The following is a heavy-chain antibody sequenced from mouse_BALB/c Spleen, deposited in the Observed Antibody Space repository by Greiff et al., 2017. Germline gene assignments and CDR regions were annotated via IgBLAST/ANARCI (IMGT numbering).Heavy chain of an antibody. V-gene: IGHV1-7*01. J-gene: IGHJ2*01. CDR1: GYTFTSYW. CDR2: INPSTGYT. CDR3: ASEVRRGGFDY. Sequence: QVQLQQSGAELAKPGASVKMSCKASGYTFTSYWMHWVKQRPGQGLEWIGYINPSTGYTEYNQKFKDKATLTADKSSSTAYMQLSSLTSEDSAVYYGASEVRRGGFDYWGQGTTLTVSS. D-gene: IGHD2-14*01.